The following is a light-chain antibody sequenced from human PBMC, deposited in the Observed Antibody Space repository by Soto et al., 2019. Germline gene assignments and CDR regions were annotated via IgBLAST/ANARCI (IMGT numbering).Light chain of an antibody. J-gene: IGLJ1*01. CDR3: SSYTSSSPL. Sequence: QSALTQPASVSRSPGQSITISCTGTSSDVGGYNYVSWYQQHPGKAPKLMIYDVSNRPSGVSNRFSGSKSGNTASLTISGFQAEDEADYYCSSYTSSSPLFGTGTKVTVL. CDR2: DVS. V-gene: IGLV2-14*01. CDR1: SSDVGGYNY.